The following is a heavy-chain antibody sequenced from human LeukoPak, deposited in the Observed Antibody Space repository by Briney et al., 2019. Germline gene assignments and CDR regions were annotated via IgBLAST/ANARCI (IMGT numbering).Heavy chain of an antibody. CDR2: IIPILGIA. CDR1: GGTFSSYA. D-gene: IGHD6-13*01. CDR3: ARDGPAVDY. J-gene: IGHJ4*02. Sequence: GASVKVSCKASGGTFSSYAISWVRHAPGQGLEWMGRIIPILGIANYAQKFQGRVTITADRSTSTAYMELSSLRSEDTAVYYCARDGPAVDYWGQGTLVTVSS. V-gene: IGHV1-69*04.